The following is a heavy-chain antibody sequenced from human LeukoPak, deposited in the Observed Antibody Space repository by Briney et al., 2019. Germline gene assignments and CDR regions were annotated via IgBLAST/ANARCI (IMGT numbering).Heavy chain of an antibody. V-gene: IGHV3-74*01. CDR3: AREDYSNYAPYFDY. J-gene: IGHJ4*02. D-gene: IGHD4-11*01. Sequence: GGSLRLSCEASGFTFSQYWMHWVRQAPGKGLVWVSRIDPDGSSTNYADSVKGRFTISRDNVKNTLYLQLNSLRAEDTAVYYCAREDYSNYAPYFDYWGQGTLVTVSS. CDR2: IDPDGSST. CDR1: GFTFSQYW.